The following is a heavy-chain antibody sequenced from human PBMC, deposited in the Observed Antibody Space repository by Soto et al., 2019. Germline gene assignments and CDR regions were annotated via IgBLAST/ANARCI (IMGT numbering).Heavy chain of an antibody. J-gene: IGHJ6*02. CDR3: AKMKGARVGDYAMDV. Sequence: EVQVLESGGGLVQPGGSLRLSCAASGLTFSSFAMSWVRQAPGKGLEWVSGISGSGRSIWYGDSVKGRFTISRDNPKNTLYLQMNSLRVEDTAVYYCAKMKGARVGDYAMDVWGQGTKVTVSS. CDR1: GLTFSSFA. D-gene: IGHD2-2*01. CDR2: ISGSGRSI. V-gene: IGHV3-23*01.